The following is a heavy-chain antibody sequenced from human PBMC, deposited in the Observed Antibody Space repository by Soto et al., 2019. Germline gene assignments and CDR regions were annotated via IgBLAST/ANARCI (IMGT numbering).Heavy chain of an antibody. V-gene: IGHV3-7*03. CDR1: GFTFKYA. CDR3: ASSRGVYYFDY. Sequence: GGSLRLSCAASGFTFKYAMSWVRQAPGKGLEWVANISDNGREKYYADSVKGRFTISRDNAKNSLYLQMNSLRAEDTAVYYCASSRGVYYFDYWGQGTLVTVSS. J-gene: IGHJ4*02. CDR2: ISDNGREK. D-gene: IGHD3-10*01.